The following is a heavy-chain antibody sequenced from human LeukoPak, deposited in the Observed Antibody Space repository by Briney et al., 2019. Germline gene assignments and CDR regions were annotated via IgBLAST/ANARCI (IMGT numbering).Heavy chain of an antibody. CDR3: ARDGGALTPGIAAAGRRDMDV. D-gene: IGHD6-13*01. J-gene: IGHJ6*03. V-gene: IGHV1-2*02. CDR2: INPNSGGT. Sequence: ASVKVSCKASRYTFTGYYMHWVRQAPGQGLEWMGWINPNSGGTNYAQKFQGRVTMTRDTSISTAYMELSRLRSDDTAVYYCARDGGALTPGIAAAGRRDMDVWGKGTTVTVSS. CDR1: RYTFTGYY.